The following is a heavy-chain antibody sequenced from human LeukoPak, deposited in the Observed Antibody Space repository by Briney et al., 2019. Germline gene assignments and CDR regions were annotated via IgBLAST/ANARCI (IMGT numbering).Heavy chain of an antibody. CDR3: ARGYGSGSPGIDY. Sequence: PGGSLRLSCAASGFTFSSCGMHWVRQAPGKGLEWVAVIWYDGSNKYYADSVKGRFTISRDNSKNTPYLQMNSLRAEDTAVYYCARGYGSGSPGIDYWGQGTLVTVSS. CDR2: IWYDGSNK. V-gene: IGHV3-33*01. CDR1: GFTFSSCG. D-gene: IGHD3-10*01. J-gene: IGHJ4*02.